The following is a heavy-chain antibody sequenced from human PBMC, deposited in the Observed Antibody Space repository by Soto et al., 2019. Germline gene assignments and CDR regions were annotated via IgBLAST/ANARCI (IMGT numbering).Heavy chain of an antibody. Sequence: QVQLVQSGAEVKKPGASVRVSCKTSGYTFKNYGIIWVRQAPGQGLEWMGWISGYNGNTKYPQKFQGRVTLTTDTSTSTCYMELRGLRSDDTAVYYCARPFYGDHGIVDYWGQGTLVTVSS. D-gene: IGHD4-17*01. CDR2: ISGYNGNT. V-gene: IGHV1-18*01. CDR3: ARPFYGDHGIVDY. CDR1: GYTFKNYG. J-gene: IGHJ4*02.